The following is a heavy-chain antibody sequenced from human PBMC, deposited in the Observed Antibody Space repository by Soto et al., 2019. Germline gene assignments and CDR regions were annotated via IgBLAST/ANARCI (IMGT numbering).Heavy chain of an antibody. D-gene: IGHD6-13*01. CDR1: GGTFSTYT. V-gene: IGHV1-69*02. CDR3: TLGSWSAETFDI. CDR2: IIPMLDIT. Sequence: QVQLVQSGAEVKKPGSSVKVSCKASGGTFSTYTVIWVRQAPGQGLEWMGRIIPMLDITNTAQSFQGRVTITADKSTSTAYLELSTLRSDDTAIYFCTLGSWSAETFDILGRGTMVTVSS. J-gene: IGHJ3*02.